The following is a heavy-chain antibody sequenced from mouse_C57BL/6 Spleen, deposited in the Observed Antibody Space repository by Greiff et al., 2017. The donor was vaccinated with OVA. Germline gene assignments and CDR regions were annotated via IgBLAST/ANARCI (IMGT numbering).Heavy chain of an antibody. CDR1: GYAFSSYW. V-gene: IGHV1-80*01. Sequence: QVQLQQSGAELVKPGASVKISCKASGYAFSSYWMNWVKQRPGKGLEWIGQIYPGDGDTNYNGKFKGKATLTADKSSSTAYMQLSSLTSEDSAVDFCARAGPATGYFDYWGQGTTLTVSS. J-gene: IGHJ2*01. D-gene: IGHD3-1*01. CDR2: IYPGDGDT. CDR3: ARAGPATGYFDY.